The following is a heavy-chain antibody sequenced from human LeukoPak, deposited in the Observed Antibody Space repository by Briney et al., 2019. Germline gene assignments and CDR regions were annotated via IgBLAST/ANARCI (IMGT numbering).Heavy chain of an antibody. CDR1: RLTFTYW. V-gene: IGHV3-7*01. CDR2: IKQDGSQK. Sequence: GGSLRPSCAASRLTFTYWMSWVRQAPGKGLEWVANIKQDGSQKYYVDSVKGRFTISRDNAKKSLYLQMNSLRAEDTAVYYCASSFSDDFWSGHFWGQGTLVTVSS. J-gene: IGHJ4*02. D-gene: IGHD3-3*01. CDR3: ASSFSDDFWSGHF.